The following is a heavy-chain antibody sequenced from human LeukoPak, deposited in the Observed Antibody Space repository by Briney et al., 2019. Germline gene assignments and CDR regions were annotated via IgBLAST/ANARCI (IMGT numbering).Heavy chain of an antibody. CDR3: ARDFLSRSILLRVLWYFDL. J-gene: IGHJ2*01. CDR1: GFTFDDYA. CDR2: ISSSSSYI. D-gene: IGHD3-22*01. V-gene: IGHV3-21*01. Sequence: PGGSLRLSCAASGFTFDDYAMHWVRQAPGKGLEWVSSISSSSSYIYYADSVKGRFTISRDNAKNSLYLQMNSLRAEDTAVYYCARDFLSRSILLRVLWYFDLWGRGTLVTVSS.